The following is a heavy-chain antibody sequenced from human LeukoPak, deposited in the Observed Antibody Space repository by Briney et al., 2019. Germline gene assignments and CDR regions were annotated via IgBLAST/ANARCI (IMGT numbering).Heavy chain of an antibody. J-gene: IGHJ6*02. CDR2: IIPIFGTA. CDR3: ARDPGYSGYGEYYYYGMDV. CDR1: GGTFSSYA. D-gene: IGHD5-12*01. V-gene: IGHV1-69*13. Sequence: EASVKVSCKASGGTFSSYAISWVRQAPGQGLEWMGGIIPIFGTANYAQKFQGRVTITADESTSTAYMELSSLRSEDTAVYYCARDPGYSGYGEYYYYGMDVWGHGTTVTVSS.